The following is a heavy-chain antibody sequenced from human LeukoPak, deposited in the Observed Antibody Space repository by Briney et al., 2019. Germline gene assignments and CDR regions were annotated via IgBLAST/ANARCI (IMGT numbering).Heavy chain of an antibody. Sequence: SETLSLTCTVSGGSISGSYWSWIRQPPGKGLEWLAYMYNSGRTNYNPSLKSRVTISIDTSKNQFFLKLSSLTAAETAIFYCARGLAPHGDYGHGGQGTRVTVSS. CDR1: GGSISGSY. CDR3: ARGLAPHGDYGH. J-gene: IGHJ4*02. CDR2: MYNSGRT. V-gene: IGHV4-59*01. D-gene: IGHD4-17*01.